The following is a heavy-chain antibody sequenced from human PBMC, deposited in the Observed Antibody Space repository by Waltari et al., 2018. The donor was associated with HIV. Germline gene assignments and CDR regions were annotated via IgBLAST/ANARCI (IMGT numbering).Heavy chain of an antibody. CDR1: GFTFSNYW. J-gene: IGHJ4*02. Sequence: EVHLVESGGGLVQPGGSLRLSCTGSGFTFSNYWMIWVRQAPGNVPEWVASINYDGGDKYYVDSVKGRFTISRENGKNSLYLQMSSLRVEDTAVYYCAREPFWGQGILVTVSS. CDR3: AREPF. CDR2: INYDGGDK. V-gene: IGHV3-7*04.